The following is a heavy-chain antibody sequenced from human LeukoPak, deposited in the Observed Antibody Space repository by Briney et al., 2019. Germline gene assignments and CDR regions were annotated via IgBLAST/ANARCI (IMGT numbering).Heavy chain of an antibody. J-gene: IGHJ4*02. Sequence: GGSLRLSCAASGFTFSSYAMSWVRQAPGKGLEWVSAISGSGGSTYYADSVKGRFTISRDNAKNSLYLQMNSLRDDDTAVYYCARSGSYGSGNGWGQGTLVTVSS. CDR2: ISGSGGST. CDR3: ARSGSYGSGNG. V-gene: IGHV3-23*01. CDR1: GFTFSSYA. D-gene: IGHD3-10*01.